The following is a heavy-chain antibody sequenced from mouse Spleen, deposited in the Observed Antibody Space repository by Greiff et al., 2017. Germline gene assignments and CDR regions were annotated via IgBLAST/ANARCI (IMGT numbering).Heavy chain of an antibody. CDR2: IYPGDGDT. Sequence: VKLQESGAELVKPGASVKISCKASGYAFSSYWMNWVKQRPGKGLEWIGQIYPGDGDTNYNGKFKGKATLTADKSSSTAYMQLSSLTSEDSAVYFCARFGIDDYDGPYYFDYWGQGTTLTVSS. CDR3: ARFGIDDYDGPYYFDY. D-gene: IGHD2-4*01. V-gene: IGHV1-80*01. CDR1: GYAFSSYW. J-gene: IGHJ2*01.